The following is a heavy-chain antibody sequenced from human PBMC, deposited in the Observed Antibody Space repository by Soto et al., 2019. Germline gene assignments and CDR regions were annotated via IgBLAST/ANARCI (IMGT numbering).Heavy chain of an antibody. V-gene: IGHV4-59*01. CDR3: ARSMATSGRNIDH. J-gene: IGHJ4*02. CDR2: VYFSGSD. CDR1: NESITGYY. D-gene: IGHD6-6*01. Sequence: KPSETLSLTCNVSNESITGYYSTWIRQPPGKGLEWIGYVYFSGSDNCNPSLKSRVTISINTTKKQLSLKLSTVTAADTAVYYCARSMATSGRNIDHCGQGTLVTVSS.